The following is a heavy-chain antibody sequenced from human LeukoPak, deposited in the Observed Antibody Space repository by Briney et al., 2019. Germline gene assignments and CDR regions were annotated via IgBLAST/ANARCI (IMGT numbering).Heavy chain of an antibody. CDR1: GFSFSGFS. Sequence: AGGSLRLSCAASGFSFSGFSMSWVRQAPGKGLECVAKMNEYGSEIFYVDSVKGRFTISRDNAKNSLYLQMNRLRAEDTAVYYCARPRGCGSSRCNNFDYWGQGTLVTVSS. V-gene: IGHV3-7*01. D-gene: IGHD2-2*01. J-gene: IGHJ4*02. CDR3: ARPRGCGSSRCNNFDY. CDR2: MNEYGSEI.